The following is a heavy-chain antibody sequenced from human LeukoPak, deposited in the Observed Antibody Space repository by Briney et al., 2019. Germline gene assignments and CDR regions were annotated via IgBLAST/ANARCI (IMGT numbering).Heavy chain of an antibody. V-gene: IGHV3-33*03. Sequence: GSSVRVSCATSGFTFTHYGFHWLRQAPGKGLEGVAVISVDGSKRYYGDSVKGRFTITRDDSKNTVFLQMNSLTVEDTADWIVVVVPSAFWHSDVWGRGTLVTVSS. CDR1: GFTFTHYG. J-gene: IGHJ2*01. D-gene: IGHD2-2*01. CDR2: ISVDGSKR. CDR3: VVVPSAFWHSDV.